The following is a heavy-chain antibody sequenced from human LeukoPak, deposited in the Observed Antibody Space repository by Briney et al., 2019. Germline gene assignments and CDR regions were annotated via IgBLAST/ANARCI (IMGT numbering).Heavy chain of an antibody. D-gene: IGHD6-13*01. CDR1: GFSLSTSGMC. Sequence: ESGPALLKPTQTLTLTCTFSGFSLSTSGMCVSWIRQPPGKTLEWLARIDCDDNKYYNSSLKTRLTISKDTSKNQVVLTMTNMDPVDTATYYCTRMPAAIGLAFDYWGQGTLVTVAS. V-gene: IGHV2-70*11. J-gene: IGHJ4*02. CDR2: IDCDDNK. CDR3: TRMPAAIGLAFDY.